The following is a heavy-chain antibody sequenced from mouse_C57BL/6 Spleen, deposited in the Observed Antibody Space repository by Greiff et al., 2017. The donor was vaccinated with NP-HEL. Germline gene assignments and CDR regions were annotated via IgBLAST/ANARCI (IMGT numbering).Heavy chain of an antibody. CDR3: ARNYGSSYDY. CDR2: INPGSGGT. D-gene: IGHD1-1*01. J-gene: IGHJ2*01. V-gene: IGHV1-54*01. Sequence: VQLQQSGAELVRPGPSVKVSCKASGYAFTNYLIEWVKQRPGQGLEWIGVINPGSGGTNYNEKFKGKATLTADKSSSTAYMQLSSLTSEDSAVYFCARNYGSSYDYWGQGTTLTVSS. CDR1: GYAFTNYL.